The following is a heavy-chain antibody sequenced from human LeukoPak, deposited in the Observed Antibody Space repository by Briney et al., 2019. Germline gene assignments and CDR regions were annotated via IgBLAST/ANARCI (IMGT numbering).Heavy chain of an antibody. J-gene: IGHJ4*02. CDR2: INQDGSEK. V-gene: IGHV3-7*01. CDR3: ARGGYSIPDY. Sequence: PGGSLRLSCAASGFTFSNYWMSWVRQAPGKGLEWVANINQDGSEKYYVDSVKGRFTISRDNAKNSLYLQTNSLRAEDTTVYYCARGGYSIPDYWGQGTLVTVSS. CDR1: GFTFSNYW. D-gene: IGHD2-15*01.